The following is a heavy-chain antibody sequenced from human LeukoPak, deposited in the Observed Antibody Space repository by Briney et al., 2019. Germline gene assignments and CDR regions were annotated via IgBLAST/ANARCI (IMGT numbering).Heavy chain of an antibody. Sequence: SQTLSLTCTVSGGSISSGSYYWSWIRQPAGKGLEWIGRIYTSGSTNYNPSLKSRVTISVDTSKNQFSLKLSSVTAADTAVYYCARVGGYSYGPRFFMDVWGKGTTVTVSS. CDR1: GGSISSGSYY. CDR3: ARVGGYSYGPRFFMDV. J-gene: IGHJ6*03. D-gene: IGHD5-18*01. CDR2: IYTSGST. V-gene: IGHV4-61*02.